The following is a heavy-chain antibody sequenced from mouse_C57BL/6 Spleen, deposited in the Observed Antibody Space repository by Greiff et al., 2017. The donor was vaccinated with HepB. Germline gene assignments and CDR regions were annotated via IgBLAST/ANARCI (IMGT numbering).Heavy chain of an antibody. J-gene: IGHJ1*03. CDR2: IDPSDSYT. V-gene: IGHV1-69*01. CDR3: ASLTTVEPFDV. Sequence: QVQLQQSGAELVMPGASVKLSCKASGYTFTSYWMHWVKQRPGQGLEWIGEIDPSDSYTNYNQKFKGKSTLTVDKSSSTAYMQLSSLTSEDSAVYYCASLTTVEPFDVWGTGTTVTVSS. D-gene: IGHD1-1*01. CDR1: GYTFTSYW.